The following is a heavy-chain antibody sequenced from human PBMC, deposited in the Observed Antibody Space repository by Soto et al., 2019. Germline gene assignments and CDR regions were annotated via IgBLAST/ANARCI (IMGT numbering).Heavy chain of an antibody. CDR2: VSYDSNYI. Sequence: EVHLEQSGGGLVKPGESLRLSCEASGFSFNSFSMNWVRQAPGKGLEWVALVSYDSNYIYYADSVKGRSSISRDNAKNSVYLLMNSLRVEDTAVYYCARERGWQLYFDYWGQGALVSVSS. J-gene: IGHJ4*02. V-gene: IGHV3-21*01. CDR3: ARERGWQLYFDY. D-gene: IGHD6-13*01. CDR1: GFSFNSFS.